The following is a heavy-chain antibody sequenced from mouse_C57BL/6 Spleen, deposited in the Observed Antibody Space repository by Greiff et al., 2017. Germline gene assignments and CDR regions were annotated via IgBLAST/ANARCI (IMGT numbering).Heavy chain of an antibody. CDR3: ARDRDYWYFDV. D-gene: IGHD3-2*01. CDR1: GYAFSSYW. J-gene: IGHJ1*03. CDR2: IYPGDGDT. Sequence: QVQLKESGAELVKPGASVKISCKASGYAFSSYWMNWVKQRPGKGLEWIGQIYPGDGDTNYNGKFKGKATLTADKSSSTAYMQLSSLTSEDSAVYFCARDRDYWYFDVGGTGTTVTVSS. V-gene: IGHV1-80*01.